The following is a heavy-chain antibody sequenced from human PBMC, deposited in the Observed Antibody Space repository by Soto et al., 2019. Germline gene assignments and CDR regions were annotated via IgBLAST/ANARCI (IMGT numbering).Heavy chain of an antibody. CDR1: GFSLTTSGVG. J-gene: IGHJ4*02. Sequence: QITLKESGPTLVKPTQTLTLTCTFSGFSLTTSGVGVGWIRQPPGKALECLVLTYWDDDKRYSPSLKTRLTIXXDTSKNQVVLTMTNMDPLDTATYYCAQKQGSYFGYWGQGTLVTVSS. V-gene: IGHV2-5*02. CDR3: AQKQGSYFGY. CDR2: TYWDDDK. D-gene: IGHD2-15*01.